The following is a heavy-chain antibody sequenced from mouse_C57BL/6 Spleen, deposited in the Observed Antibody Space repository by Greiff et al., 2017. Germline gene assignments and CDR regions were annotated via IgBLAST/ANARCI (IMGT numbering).Heavy chain of an antibody. Sequence: QVQLQQPGAELVRPGTSVKLSCKASGYTFTSYWMHWVKQRPGQGLEWIGVIDPSDSYTNYNQKFKGKATLTVDTSSSTAYMQLSSLTSEDSAVYYCARRDYYGSRPWFADWGQGTLVTVSA. CDR2: IDPSDSYT. D-gene: IGHD1-1*01. J-gene: IGHJ3*01. CDR1: GYTFTSYW. V-gene: IGHV1-59*01. CDR3: ARRDYYGSRPWFAD.